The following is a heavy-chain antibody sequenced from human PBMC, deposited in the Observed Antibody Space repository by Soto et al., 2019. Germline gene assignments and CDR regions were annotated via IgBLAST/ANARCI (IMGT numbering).Heavy chain of an antibody. Sequence: SGPTLVNPTQTLTLTCTFSGFSLSTSGMCVSWIRQPPGKALEWLARIDWDDDKYYSTSLKTRLTISKDTSKNQVVLTMTNMDPVDTATYYCARTPMGYCSGGSCYSEYYYYGMDVWGQGTTVTVSS. V-gene: IGHV2-70*11. CDR1: GFSLSTSGMC. CDR3: ARTPMGYCSGGSCYSEYYYYGMDV. CDR2: IDWDDDK. D-gene: IGHD2-15*01. J-gene: IGHJ6*02.